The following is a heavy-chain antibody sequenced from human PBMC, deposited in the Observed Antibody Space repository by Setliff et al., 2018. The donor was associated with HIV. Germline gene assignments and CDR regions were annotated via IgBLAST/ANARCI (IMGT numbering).Heavy chain of an antibody. CDR1: GFTFSRYG. J-gene: IGHJ4*02. Sequence: GGSLRLSCAASGFTFSRYGMHWVRQAPGKGLEWVAFISYDGSKKYDADFVKGRFTISRDDSKNTLYLQMNSLRAEDTAVYYCARDSDSLTIFGVVIDYYFDYWGQGTLVTVSS. V-gene: IGHV3-30*04. CDR2: ISYDGSKK. CDR3: ARDSDSLTIFGVVIDYYFDY. D-gene: IGHD3-3*01.